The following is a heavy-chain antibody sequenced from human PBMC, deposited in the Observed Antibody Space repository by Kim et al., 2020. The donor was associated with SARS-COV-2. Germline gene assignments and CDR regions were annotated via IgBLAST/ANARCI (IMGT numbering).Heavy chain of an antibody. Sequence: GGSLRLSCAASGFTFSSYAMSWVRQAPGKGLEWVSAISGSGGSTYYADSVKGRFTISRDNSKNTLYLQMNSLRAEDTAVYYCAKCGRWQLVSDDAFDIWGQGTMVTVSS. V-gene: IGHV3-23*01. J-gene: IGHJ3*02. CDR2: ISGSGGST. CDR1: GFTFSSYA. CDR3: AKCGRWQLVSDDAFDI. D-gene: IGHD6-6*01.